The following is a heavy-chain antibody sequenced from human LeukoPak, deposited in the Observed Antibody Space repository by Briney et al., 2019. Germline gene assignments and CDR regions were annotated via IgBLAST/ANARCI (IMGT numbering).Heavy chain of an antibody. D-gene: IGHD3-22*01. CDR1: GFTFSSYA. J-gene: IGHJ4*02. V-gene: IGHV3-23*01. CDR3: AKDGDYYDCSGYYYSFDY. Sequence: GGSLRLSCAASGFTFSSYAMSWVRQAPGKGLEWVSAISGSGGSTYYADSVKGRFTISRDNSKNTLYLQMNSLRAEDTAVYYCAKDGDYYDCSGYYYSFDYWGQGTLVTVSS. CDR2: ISGSGGST.